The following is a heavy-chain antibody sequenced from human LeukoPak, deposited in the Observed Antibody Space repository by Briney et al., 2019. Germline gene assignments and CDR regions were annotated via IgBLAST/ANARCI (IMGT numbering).Heavy chain of an antibody. V-gene: IGHV3-21*04. J-gene: IGHJ4*02. CDR1: GFTFSSYS. CDR2: ISSSSSYI. Sequence: GGSLRLSCAASGFTFSSYSMNWVRQAPGKGLEWVSSISSSSSYIHYADSVKGRFTISRDNAKNSLYLQMNSLRAEDTALYYCANGDYYDSSGPGQYWGQGTLVTVSS. D-gene: IGHD3-22*01. CDR3: ANGDYYDSSGPGQY.